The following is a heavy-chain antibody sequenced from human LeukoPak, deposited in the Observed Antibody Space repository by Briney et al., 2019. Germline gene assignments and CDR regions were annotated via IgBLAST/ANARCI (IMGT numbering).Heavy chain of an antibody. CDR1: GYSILSGYY. D-gene: IGHD3-22*01. CDR2: IYRSGST. J-gene: IGHJ4*02. V-gene: IGHV4-38-2*02. Sequence: SETLSLTCTVSGYSILSGYYWGWIRQPPGKGLEWIGTIYRSGSTYYIPSLKSRVTISADTSKNQFSLNLSSVTAADTAVYYCARGGVYYDTSAYSDYWGQGTLVTVSS. CDR3: ARGGVYYDTSAYSDY.